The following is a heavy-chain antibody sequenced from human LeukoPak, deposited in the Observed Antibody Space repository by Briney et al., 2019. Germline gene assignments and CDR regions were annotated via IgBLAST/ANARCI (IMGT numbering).Heavy chain of an antibody. CDR1: GGSISSGGYY. CDR3: ARHALAVAGNFDY. CDR2: IYYSGST. V-gene: IGHV4-61*08. J-gene: IGHJ4*02. Sequence: PSETLSLTCTVSGGSISSGGYYWSWIRQHPGKGLEWIGYIYYSGSTNYNPSLKSRVTISVDTSKNQFSLKLSSVTAADTAVYYCARHALAVAGNFDYWGQGTLVTVSS. D-gene: IGHD6-19*01.